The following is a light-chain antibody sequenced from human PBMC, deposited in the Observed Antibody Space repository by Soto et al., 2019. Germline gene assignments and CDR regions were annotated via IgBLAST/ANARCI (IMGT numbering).Light chain of an antibody. J-gene: IGKJ5*01. Sequence: IQLTQSPSSLSASVGDRVTITCRASQGINTFLAWYQQKAGKAPKLLIYAASTLQSGVPSRFSGSGSGTDFTLTISSLQSEDFATXXXXXXXXXXITFGQGTRLEIK. V-gene: IGKV1-9*01. CDR2: AAS. CDR3: XXXXXXXIT. CDR1: QGINTF.